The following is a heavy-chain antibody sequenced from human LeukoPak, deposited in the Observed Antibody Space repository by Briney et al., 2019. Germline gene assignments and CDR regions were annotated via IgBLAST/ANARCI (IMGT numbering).Heavy chain of an antibody. D-gene: IGHD3-10*01. J-gene: IGHJ4*02. CDR1: GFTFNIYA. V-gene: IGHV3-23*01. CDR3: SKDLIPGSIGYFDC. CDR2: ISASGGEI. Sequence: GGSLRLSCTASGFTFNIYAMNWVRQATGRGPEWVSTISASGGEIRYADSVRGRFTISRDNFKNTLYLQMDSLRVEDTATYYCSKDLIPGSIGYFDCWGQGTPVTVSS.